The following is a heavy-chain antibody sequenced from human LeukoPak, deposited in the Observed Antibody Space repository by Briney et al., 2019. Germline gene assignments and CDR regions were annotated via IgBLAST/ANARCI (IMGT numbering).Heavy chain of an antibody. Sequence: GASVKVSCKVSGYTLTELSMHWVRQAPGKGLEWMGGFDPEDGETIYAQKFQGRVTMTEDTSTDTAYMELSSLRSEDTAVYYCATVLKQEYSRVLDYWGQGTLVTVSS. CDR2: FDPEDGET. D-gene: IGHD6-6*01. V-gene: IGHV1-24*01. CDR3: ATVLKQEYSRVLDY. CDR1: GYTLTELS. J-gene: IGHJ4*02.